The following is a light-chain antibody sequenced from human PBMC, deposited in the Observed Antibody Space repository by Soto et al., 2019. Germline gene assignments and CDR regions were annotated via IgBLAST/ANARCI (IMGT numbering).Light chain of an antibody. CDR1: QRVSSSY. CDR2: GVS. J-gene: IGKJ1*01. CDR3: PQYGSSPWT. Sequence: EIVLTQSPGTLSLSPGERATLSCRASQRVSSSYLAWYQQKPGQAPRLLIYGVSRRATGIPDRFSGSGSGTDFTLTISRLEPEDFAVYYCPQYGSSPWTFGQGTKVEIK. V-gene: IGKV3-20*01.